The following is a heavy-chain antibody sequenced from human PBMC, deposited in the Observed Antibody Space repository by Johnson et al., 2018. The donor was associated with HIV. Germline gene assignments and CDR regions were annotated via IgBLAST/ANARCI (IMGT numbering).Heavy chain of an antibody. V-gene: IGHV3-11*04. CDR1: GFTFSDYY. D-gene: IGHD6-13*01. CDR2: ISSSGSTI. Sequence: QVQLVESGGGLVKPGGSLRLSCAASGFTFSDYYMSWIRQAPGKGLEWVSYISSSGSTIYYADSVKGRFTISRDNSNNTLFLQMNRLKSEDTAVYYCARSSTWQLVPGFDLWGRGTMVTVSS. J-gene: IGHJ3*01. CDR3: ARSSTWQLVPGFDL.